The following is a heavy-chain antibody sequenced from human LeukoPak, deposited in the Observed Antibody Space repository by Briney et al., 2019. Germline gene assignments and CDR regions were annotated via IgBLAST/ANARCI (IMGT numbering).Heavy chain of an antibody. J-gene: IGHJ4*02. D-gene: IGHD3-22*01. CDR2: IYYSGST. CDR3: ARHNRGEYYYDSSGYRIY. V-gene: IGHV4-39*01. CDR1: GGSISSSSYY. Sequence: PSETLSLTCTVSGGSISSSSYYWGWIRQPPGKGLEWIGSIYYSGSTYYNPSLKGRGTISVDTSKNQFSLKLSSVTAADTAVYYCARHNRGEYYYDSSGYRIYWGQGTLVTVSS.